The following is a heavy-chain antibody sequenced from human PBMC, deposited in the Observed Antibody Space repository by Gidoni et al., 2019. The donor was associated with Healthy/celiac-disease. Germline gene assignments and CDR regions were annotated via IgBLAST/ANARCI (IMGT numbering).Heavy chain of an antibody. J-gene: IGHJ4*02. Sequence: VQLVESGGGLGPRGRSIRLSGAASGFTFSRYGMHWVRQAPGKGLEWVAVTSYDGSNKYYANSVKGRFTISRDNSKNTLYLQMNSLRAEDTAVYYCATSDERWLVLGSLDYWGQGTLVTVSS. V-gene: IGHV3-30*03. CDR1: GFTFSRYG. CDR3: ATSDERWLVLGSLDY. D-gene: IGHD6-19*01. CDR2: TSYDGSNK.